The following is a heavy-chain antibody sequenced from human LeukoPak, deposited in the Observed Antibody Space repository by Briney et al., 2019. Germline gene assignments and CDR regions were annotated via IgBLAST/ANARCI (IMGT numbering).Heavy chain of an antibody. CDR2: ISYDGSNK. V-gene: IGHV3-30-3*01. Sequence: GGSLRLSCAASGFTFSSYAMHWVRQAPGKGLEWVAVISYDGSNKYYADSVKGRFTISRDNSKNTPYLQMNSLRAEDTAVYYCARDSVAAGRVEDYYGMDVWGQGTTVTVSS. CDR3: ARDSVAAGRVEDYYGMDV. J-gene: IGHJ6*02. D-gene: IGHD6-13*01. CDR1: GFTFSSYA.